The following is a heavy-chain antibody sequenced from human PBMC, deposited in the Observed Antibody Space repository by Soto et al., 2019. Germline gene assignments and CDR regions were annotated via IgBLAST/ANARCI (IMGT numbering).Heavy chain of an antibody. J-gene: IGHJ3*01. CDR2: IHPSGQPI. Sequence: EVQLVESGGGLVQPGGSLRLSCAVSGFTFSSSEMYWVRQAPGKGLEWISYIHPSGQPIFYADSVKGRFTISRDNANNSLFLQTNSLRAEDTAVYYCARRASRWGQGTLVTVSS. D-gene: IGHD1-26*01. CDR1: GFTFSSSE. CDR3: ARRASR. V-gene: IGHV3-48*03.